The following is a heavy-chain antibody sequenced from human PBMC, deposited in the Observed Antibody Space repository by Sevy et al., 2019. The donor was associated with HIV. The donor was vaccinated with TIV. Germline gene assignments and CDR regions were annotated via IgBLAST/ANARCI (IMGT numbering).Heavy chain of an antibody. D-gene: IGHD3-3*01. CDR2: ISGSGEPT. Sequence: GGSLRLSCAASGLTFNSHAMSWVRQPPGRGLEWVSAISGSGEPTVYADSVRGRFTISRDNSKNTLFLVMNSLRAEDTAVYYCAKDYMLNLWRGYFDSWGQGTLVTVSS. CDR3: AKDYMLNLWRGYFDS. J-gene: IGHJ4*02. V-gene: IGHV3-23*01. CDR1: GLTFNSHA.